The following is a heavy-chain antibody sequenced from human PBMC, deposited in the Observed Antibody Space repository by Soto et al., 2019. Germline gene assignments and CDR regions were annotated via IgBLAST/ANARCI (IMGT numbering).Heavy chain of an antibody. J-gene: IGHJ5*02. CDR1: GFTFGTTD. V-gene: IGHV3-23*01. D-gene: IGHD3-10*01. CDR3: VKNSGWFNT. Sequence: QLLQSGGGLVQPGGSLTLSCAASGFTFGTTDMSWVRQAPGEGLEWVSTIDGSGVITYYADSVKGRFTISRDNSRNTVYLQMNSLRGHDTALYYCVKNSGWFNTWGQGALVTVSS. CDR2: IDGSGVIT.